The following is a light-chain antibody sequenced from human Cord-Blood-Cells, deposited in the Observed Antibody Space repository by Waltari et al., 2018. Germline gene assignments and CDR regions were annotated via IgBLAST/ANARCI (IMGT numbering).Light chain of an antibody. CDR3: QAWDSSTAV. J-gene: IGLJ1*01. CDR2: QDS. CDR1: KLGDNY. V-gene: IGLV3-1*01. Sequence: SYELTQLPSVSVSPGQTASITCSGDKLGDNYACWYQQKPGQSPVLVIYQDSKRPSGIPERFSGSNSGNTATLTISGTQAMDEADYYCQAWDSSTAVFGTGTKVTVL.